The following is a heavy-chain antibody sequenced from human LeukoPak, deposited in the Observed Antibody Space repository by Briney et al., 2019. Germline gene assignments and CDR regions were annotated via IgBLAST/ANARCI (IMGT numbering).Heavy chain of an antibody. CDR3: ARDLRRIAAYYFDY. CDR1: GFTFSSYV. J-gene: IGHJ4*02. V-gene: IGHV3-30*03. D-gene: IGHD6-25*01. Sequence: GGSLRLSCAASGFTFSSYVMSWVRQAPGKGLEWVAVISSDGRDKHHADSVKGRFTISRDNSKNTLYLQTNSLRAEDTAVYYCARDLRRIAAYYFDYWGQGTLVTVSS. CDR2: ISSDGRDK.